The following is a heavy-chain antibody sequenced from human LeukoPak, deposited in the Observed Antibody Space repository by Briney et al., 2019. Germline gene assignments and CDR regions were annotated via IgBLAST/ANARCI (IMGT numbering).Heavy chain of an antibody. CDR2: INPTGGST. CDR1: GYTFTGYY. Sequence: ASVKVSCKTSGYTFTGYYMHWVRQAPGQGLEWMGLINPTGGSTGYAQKFQGRVTMTRDMSTSTDYMELSSLRSEDTAIYYCARDNSVGDNAWWFDPWGQGTLVTVSS. CDR3: ARDNSVGDNAWWFDP. J-gene: IGHJ5*02. D-gene: IGHD1-26*01. V-gene: IGHV1-46*01.